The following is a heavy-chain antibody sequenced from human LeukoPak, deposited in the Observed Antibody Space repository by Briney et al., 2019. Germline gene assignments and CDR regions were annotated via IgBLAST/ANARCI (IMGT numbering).Heavy chain of an antibody. CDR3: AGEKKTGTTRWFDP. V-gene: IGHV4-39*02. Sequence: PSETLSLTCTVSGGSISSSSYYWGWIRQPPGKGLEWIGSIYYSGSTYYNPSLKSRVTISVDTSKNQFSLKLSSVTAADTAVYYCAGEKKTGTTRWFDPWGQGTLVTVSS. CDR1: GGSISSSSYY. CDR2: IYYSGST. J-gene: IGHJ5*02. D-gene: IGHD1-14*01.